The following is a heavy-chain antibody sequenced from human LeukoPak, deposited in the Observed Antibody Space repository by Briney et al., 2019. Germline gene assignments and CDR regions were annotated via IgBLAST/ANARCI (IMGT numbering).Heavy chain of an antibody. Sequence: GGSLRLSCAASGFTVSSNYMSWVRQAPGKGLEWVANIKQDGSEKYYVDSVKGRFTISRDNAKNSLYLQMNSLRAEDTAVYYCARRRYSGSSQHFDYWGQGTLVTVSS. CDR1: GFTVSSNY. V-gene: IGHV3-7*01. CDR2: IKQDGSEK. J-gene: IGHJ4*02. D-gene: IGHD1-26*01. CDR3: ARRRYSGSSQHFDY.